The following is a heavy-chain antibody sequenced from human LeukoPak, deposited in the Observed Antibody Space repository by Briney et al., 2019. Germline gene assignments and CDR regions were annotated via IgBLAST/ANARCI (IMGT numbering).Heavy chain of an antibody. CDR1: GFTFSNYE. D-gene: IGHD3-22*01. CDR2: ISGSGGST. V-gene: IGHV3-23*01. Sequence: GGSLRLSCAASGFTFSNYEMNWVRQAPGKGLEWVSAISGSGGSTYYADSVKGRFTISRDNSKNTLYLQMNSLRAEDTAVYYCTRDRGPNYYDSSGYSRSDAFDIWGQGTMVTVSS. CDR3: TRDRGPNYYDSSGYSRSDAFDI. J-gene: IGHJ3*02.